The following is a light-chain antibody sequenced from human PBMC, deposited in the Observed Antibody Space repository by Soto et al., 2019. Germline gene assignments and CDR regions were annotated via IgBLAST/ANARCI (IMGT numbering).Light chain of an antibody. V-gene: IGKV3-15*01. J-gene: IGKJ1*01. CDR2: GAS. CDR1: QSVSST. CDR3: LQYNDGRGT. Sequence: EIVMTQSPATLSVSPGDRATLSCRASQSVSSTLAWYQQKPGQAPRLLIYGASSRATGIPARFSGRGSGTEFTLTISNLQSEDFAVYYCLQYNDGRGTFGQGTKVEVK.